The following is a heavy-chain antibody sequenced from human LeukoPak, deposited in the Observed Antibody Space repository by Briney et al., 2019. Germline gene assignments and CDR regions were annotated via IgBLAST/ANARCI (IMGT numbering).Heavy chain of an antibody. V-gene: IGHV3-74*01. CDR2: INSDGSST. J-gene: IGHJ2*01. D-gene: IGHD6-19*01. Sequence: GSLRLSCAASGFTFSSYWMHWVRQAPGKGLVWVSRINSDGSSTSYADSVKGRFTISRDNAKNTLYLQMNSLRAEDTAVYYCARPRGEQWLVRPNWYFDLWGRGTLVTVSS. CDR3: ARPRGEQWLVRPNWYFDL. CDR1: GFTFSSYW.